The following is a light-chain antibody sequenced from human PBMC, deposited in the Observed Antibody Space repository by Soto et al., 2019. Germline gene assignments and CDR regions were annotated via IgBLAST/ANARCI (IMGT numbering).Light chain of an antibody. CDR1: SSDVGAYNY. CDR2: EVR. V-gene: IGLV2-14*01. Sequence: QSALTQPASVSGSPGQSITISCTGTSSDVGAYNYVSWYQHHPGKAPRLIIYEVRNRPSGVSNRFSGSKSGHTASLTISGLQAEDEADYYCGSYTTSSNYVFGTGTKVTVL. J-gene: IGLJ1*01. CDR3: GSYTTSSNYV.